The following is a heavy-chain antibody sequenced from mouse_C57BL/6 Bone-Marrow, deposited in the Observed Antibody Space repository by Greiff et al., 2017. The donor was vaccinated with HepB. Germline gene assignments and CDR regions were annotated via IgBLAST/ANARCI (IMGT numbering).Heavy chain of an antibody. J-gene: IGHJ3*01. CDR1: GYTFTGYW. V-gene: IGHV1-9*01. D-gene: IGHD2-3*01. CDR3: ASVRDGYHGRIAY. Sequence: QVQLQQSGAELMKPGASVKLSCKATGYTFTGYWIEWVKQRPGHGLEWIGEILPGSGSTNYNEKLKGQATITADTSSNTAYMQISRLKTADSAIDYRASVRDGYHGRIAYWGQGTLVTVSA. CDR2: ILPGSGST.